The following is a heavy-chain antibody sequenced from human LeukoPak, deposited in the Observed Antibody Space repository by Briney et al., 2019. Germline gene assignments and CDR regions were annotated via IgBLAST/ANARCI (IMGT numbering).Heavy chain of an antibody. CDR2: MNPNSGNT. CDR1: GYTFTSYD. CDR3: ARVPHYDSSGYPLSEDY. Sequence: ASVKVPCKASGYTFTSYDINWVRQATGQGLEWMGWMNPNSGNTGYAQKFQGRVTMTRNTSISTAYMELSSLRSEDTAVYYCARVPHYDSSGYPLSEDYWGQGTLVTVSS. V-gene: IGHV1-8*01. D-gene: IGHD3-22*01. J-gene: IGHJ4*02.